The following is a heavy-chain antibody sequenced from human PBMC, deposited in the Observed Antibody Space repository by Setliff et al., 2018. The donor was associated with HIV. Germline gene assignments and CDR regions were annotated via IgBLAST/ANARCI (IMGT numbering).Heavy chain of an antibody. Sequence: PGGSLRLSCAASGLTFSTSWMSWVRQAPGKGLEWVANINQVESEKYYVDSVKGRFTISRDNAKNSLYLQMNSLGVEDTAIYFCVRGKRYAYTSGGLDVWGQGTTVTVSS. CDR2: INQVESEK. J-gene: IGHJ6*02. D-gene: IGHD3-16*01. V-gene: IGHV3-7*01. CDR3: VRGKRYAYTSGGLDV. CDR1: GLTFSTSW.